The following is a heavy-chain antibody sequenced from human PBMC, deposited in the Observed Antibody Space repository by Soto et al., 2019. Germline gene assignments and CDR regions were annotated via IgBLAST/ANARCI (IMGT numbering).Heavy chain of an antibody. Sequence: ASVKVSCKASGGTFSNFVISWVRQAPGQGLEWMGWISAYNGNTNYAQKLQGRVTMTTDTSTSTAYMELRSLRSDDTAVYYCARSVVSYGQNWFDPWGQEPWSPSPQ. CDR2: ISAYNGNT. CDR3: ARSVVSYGQNWFDP. CDR1: GGTFSNFV. D-gene: IGHD1-26*01. V-gene: IGHV1-18*01. J-gene: IGHJ5*02.